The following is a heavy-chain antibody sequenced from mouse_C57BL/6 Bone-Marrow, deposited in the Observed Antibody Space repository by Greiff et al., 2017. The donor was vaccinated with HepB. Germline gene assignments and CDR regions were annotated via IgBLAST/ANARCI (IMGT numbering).Heavy chain of an antibody. V-gene: IGHV1-76*01. CDR2: IYPGSGNT. CDR1: GYTFTDYY. Sequence: VQLQQSGAELVRPGASVKLSCKASGYTFTDYYINWVKQRPGQGLEWIARIYPGSGNTYYNEKFKGKATLTAEKSSSTAYMQLSSLTSEDSAVYFCARAYYSNYEGAMDYWGQGTSVTVSS. J-gene: IGHJ4*01. CDR3: ARAYYSNYEGAMDY. D-gene: IGHD2-5*01.